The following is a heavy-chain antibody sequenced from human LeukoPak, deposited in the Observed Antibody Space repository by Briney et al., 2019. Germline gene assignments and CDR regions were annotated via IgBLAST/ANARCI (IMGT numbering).Heavy chain of an antibody. J-gene: IGHJ4*02. Sequence: PSETLFLTCTASGGPISSSIHYWGWIRQPPGKGPEWIATIHYTGTTFYNPSLKSRVTIFVDTSKNQFFLKLSSVTAADTAMYYCARQTTGSYQWTFDYWGQGALVTVSS. CDR2: IHYTGTT. V-gene: IGHV4-39*01. D-gene: IGHD1-26*01. CDR3: ARQTTGSYQWTFDY. CDR1: GGPISSSIHY.